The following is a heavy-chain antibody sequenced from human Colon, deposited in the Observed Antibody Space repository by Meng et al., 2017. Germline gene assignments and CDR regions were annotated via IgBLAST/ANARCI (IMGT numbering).Heavy chain of an antibody. CDR1: GYSFTGYY. CDR2: INPKTDVT. D-gene: IGHD3-9*01. V-gene: IGHV1-2*02. J-gene: IGHJ4*02. CDR3: ARGNDIFTGHPHFDY. Sequence: ASVKVSCKTSGYSFTGYYIHWIRQAPGQGLECMGWINPKTDVTYFAQNFQGRVTVTWDASISTAYMELYSLKSDDTAVYYCARGNDIFTGHPHFDYWGQGTLVTGAS.